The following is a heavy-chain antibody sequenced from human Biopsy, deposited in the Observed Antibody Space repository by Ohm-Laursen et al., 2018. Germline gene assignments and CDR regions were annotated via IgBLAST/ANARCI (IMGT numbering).Heavy chain of an antibody. CDR1: GFTVSSNY. J-gene: IGHJ3*02. Sequence: SLRLSCAAFGFTVSSNYMSWVRQAPGKGLEWVSVIYSGGSTYYADSAKGRFTISTDNSKNTLYLQMNSLRAEDTAVYYCARSGWPENDGFDIWGQGTMVTVSS. CDR3: ARSGWPENDGFDI. V-gene: IGHV3-53*01. CDR2: IYSGGST. D-gene: IGHD6-19*01.